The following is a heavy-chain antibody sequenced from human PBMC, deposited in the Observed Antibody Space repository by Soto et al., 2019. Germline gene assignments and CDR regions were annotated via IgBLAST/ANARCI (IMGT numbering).Heavy chain of an antibody. CDR2: ISAYNGNT. D-gene: IGHD3-22*01. CDR3: ARDQDDSSGYYGDFDY. CDR1: GYTFTSYD. J-gene: IGHJ4*02. Sequence: ASLKVSCTASGYTFTSYDINWVRQATGQGLEWMGWISAYNGNTNYAQKLQGRVTMTTDTSTSTAYMELRSLRSDDTAVYYCARDQDDSSGYYGDFDYWGQGTLVTVSS. V-gene: IGHV1-18*01.